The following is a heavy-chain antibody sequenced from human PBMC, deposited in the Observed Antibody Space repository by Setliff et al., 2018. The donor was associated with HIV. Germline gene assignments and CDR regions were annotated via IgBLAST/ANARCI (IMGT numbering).Heavy chain of an antibody. J-gene: IGHJ4*02. CDR1: GGSISSSHDF. CDR3: ARVPGRDYYDTSGDFDY. CDR2: ISYGGIT. Sequence: SETLSLTCTVSGGSISSSHDFWNWIRQPPGKGLEWIGAISYGGITYYNPSLTSRVTILVDTSKNQFSLKVTSVTAADTAVYYCARVPGRDYYDTSGDFDYWGLGTLVTVSS. V-gene: IGHV4-39*07. D-gene: IGHD3-22*01.